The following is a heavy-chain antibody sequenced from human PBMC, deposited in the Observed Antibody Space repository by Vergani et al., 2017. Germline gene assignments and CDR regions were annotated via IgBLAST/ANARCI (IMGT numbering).Heavy chain of an antibody. Sequence: EVDLVESGGGLAQPGGSLRLSCEASGFSFPGYAMSWVRQAPGKGLEWVAAIKGDGSAKQYVESVKGRFTISRDNAKSSLYLQMNSLRVADTAVYYCARGHPVGSYWGQGTLVTVSS. CDR2: IKGDGSAK. CDR1: GFSFPGYA. D-gene: IGHD1-26*01. V-gene: IGHV3-7*01. CDR3: ARGHPVGSY. J-gene: IGHJ4*02.